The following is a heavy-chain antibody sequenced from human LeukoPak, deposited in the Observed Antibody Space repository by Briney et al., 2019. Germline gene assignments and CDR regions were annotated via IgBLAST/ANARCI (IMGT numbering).Heavy chain of an antibody. CDR2: IDYSGST. Sequence: SETLSLTCTVSGGSISSSSYYWGWIRQPQGKGLEWIGSIDYSGSTYYNPSLKSRFTISVDTSKNQFSLKLSSVTAADTAVYYCARQSAQSALRPRDFDYWGQGTLVTVSS. CDR1: GGSISSSSYY. CDR3: ARQSAQSALRPRDFDY. J-gene: IGHJ4*02. V-gene: IGHV4-39*01. D-gene: IGHD1-26*01.